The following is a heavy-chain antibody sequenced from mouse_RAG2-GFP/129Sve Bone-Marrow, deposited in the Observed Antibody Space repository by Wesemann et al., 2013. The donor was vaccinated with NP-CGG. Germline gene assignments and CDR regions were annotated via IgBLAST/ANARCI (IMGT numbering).Heavy chain of an antibody. CDR1: GYTFTSYW. Sequence: AESCERRGAPVKLSCKASGYTFTSYWMNWVKQRPGRGLEWIGRIDPSDSETHYNQKFKDKATLTVDKSSSTAYIQLSSLTSEDSAVYYCARDGYDFDYWGQGTTLTVSS. J-gene: IGHJ2*01. D-gene: IGHD1-2*01. CDR3: ARDGYDFDY. CDR2: IDPSDSET. V-gene: IGHV1-69*02.